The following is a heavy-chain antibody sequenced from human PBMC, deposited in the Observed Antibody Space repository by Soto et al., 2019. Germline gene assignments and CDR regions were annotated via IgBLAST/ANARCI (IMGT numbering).Heavy chain of an antibody. V-gene: IGHV4-34*01. CDR2: INHSGST. J-gene: IGHJ6*02. CDR1: GGSFSNYY. Sequence: QVQLQQWGAGLLKPSETLSLTCAVYGGSFSNYYWSWIRQPPGKGLEWIGEINHSGSTNYNPSLKGRANFSAAPSNNQFSLQLSSVTDAATAVYSGARLALYCSSTSCYYYYYYYGMDVWGQGTTVTVSS. D-gene: IGHD2-2*01. CDR3: ARLALYCSSTSCYYYYYYYGMDV.